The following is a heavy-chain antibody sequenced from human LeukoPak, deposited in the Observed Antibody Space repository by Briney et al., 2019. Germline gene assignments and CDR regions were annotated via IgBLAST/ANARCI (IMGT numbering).Heavy chain of an antibody. D-gene: IGHD3-10*01. CDR3: ASGSGSYRTPYYYMDV. Sequence: GGSLRLSCAASGFTFSTYAMSWVRQAPGKGLEWVSVIYSGGSTYYADSVKGRFTISRDNSKNTLYLQMNSLRAEDTAVYYCASGSGSYRTPYYYMDVWGTGTTVTVSS. V-gene: IGHV3-53*01. CDR2: IYSGGST. CDR1: GFTFSTYA. J-gene: IGHJ6*03.